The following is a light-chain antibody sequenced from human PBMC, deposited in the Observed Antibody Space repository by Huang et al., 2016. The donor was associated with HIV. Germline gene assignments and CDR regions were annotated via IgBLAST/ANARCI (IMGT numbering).Light chain of an antibody. J-gene: IGKJ2*01. Sequence: EIVLTQSPATLSSSPGETATLPCTASQSVSRSLAWYQQKPGHPPTLLLYDASNRATGTPDRFSGSGSGTDFTLTVSSLEPEDFAIYYCQHRGNWPYTFGQGTKLEIK. V-gene: IGKV3-11*01. CDR1: QSVSRS. CDR3: QHRGNWPYT. CDR2: DAS.